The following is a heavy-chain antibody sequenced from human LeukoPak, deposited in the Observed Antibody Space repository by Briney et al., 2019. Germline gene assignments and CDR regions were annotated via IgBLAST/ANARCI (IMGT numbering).Heavy chain of an antibody. CDR3: ARMDTAMVLYYYYYMDV. Sequence: GGSLRLSCAASGFTFSSYSTNWVRQAPGKGLEWVSYISSSSSTIYYADSVKGRFTISRDNAKNSLYLQMNSLRAEDMAVYYCARMDTAMVLYYYYYMDVWGKGTRSPSP. V-gene: IGHV3-48*01. D-gene: IGHD5-18*01. CDR2: ISSSSSTI. J-gene: IGHJ6*03. CDR1: GFTFSSYS.